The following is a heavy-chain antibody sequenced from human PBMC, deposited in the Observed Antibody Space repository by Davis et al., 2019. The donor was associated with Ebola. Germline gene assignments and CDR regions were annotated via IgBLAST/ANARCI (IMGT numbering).Heavy chain of an antibody. CDR1: GFTFSSYA. CDR3: ARSQRGDYNYYYYGMDV. Sequence: GGSLRLSCAASGFTFSSYAMHWVRQAPGKGLEWVAVISYDGYSKYYADSVKGRFTISRDNSKNTLYLQMNSLRAEDTAVYYCARSQRGDYNYYYYGMDVWGQGTTVTVSS. CDR2: ISYDGYSK. J-gene: IGHJ6*02. V-gene: IGHV3-30-3*01. D-gene: IGHD5-12*01.